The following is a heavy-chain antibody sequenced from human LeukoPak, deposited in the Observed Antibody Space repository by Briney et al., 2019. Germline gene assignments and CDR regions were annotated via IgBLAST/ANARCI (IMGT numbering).Heavy chain of an antibody. Sequence: PSETLSLTCSVSGGSISSYYWSWIRQPPGKGLEWIGYVYSSGSTNYNPSLKSRVTISVDTSKNQFSLKLRSVTAADTAVYYCATVAVIREVTYFDYWGQGTLVTVSS. CDR2: VYSSGST. CDR3: ATVAVIREVTYFDY. V-gene: IGHV4-59*01. CDR1: GGSISSYY. J-gene: IGHJ4*02. D-gene: IGHD6-19*01.